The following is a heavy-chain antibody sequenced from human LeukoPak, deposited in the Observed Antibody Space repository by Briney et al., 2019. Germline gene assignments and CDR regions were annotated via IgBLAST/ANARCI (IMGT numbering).Heavy chain of an antibody. J-gene: IGHJ6*03. V-gene: IGHV1-8*01. CDR2: MNPGSGDT. Sequence: GASVKVSCKASGYPFSNYDVNWVRQAPGQGLEWMAWMNPGSGDTGYAQKFQGRLTMSSNISMNTASMKLRSLTSEDTAVYFCARSRRGYYMDVWGTGTPVTVSS. CDR1: GYPFSNYD. CDR3: ARSRRGYYMDV.